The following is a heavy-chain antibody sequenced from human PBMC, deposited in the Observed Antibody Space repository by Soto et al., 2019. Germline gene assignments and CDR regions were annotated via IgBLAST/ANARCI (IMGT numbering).Heavy chain of an antibody. D-gene: IGHD3-22*01. CDR1: GFTFSSYA. CDR2: LSGRGVST. CDR3: AKGGGSKDYYDTSGYYLYYYYAMDV. V-gene: IGHV3-23*01. J-gene: IGHJ6*02. Sequence: EVQLLESGGGLVQPGGSLRLSCAASGFTFSSYAMTWVRQAPGKGLEWVSALSGRGVSTYYADSVKGRFTISMDNSKNTLYLQMNSRGAEDTAVYYCAKGGGSKDYYDTSGYYLYYYYAMDVWGQGTTVTVSS.